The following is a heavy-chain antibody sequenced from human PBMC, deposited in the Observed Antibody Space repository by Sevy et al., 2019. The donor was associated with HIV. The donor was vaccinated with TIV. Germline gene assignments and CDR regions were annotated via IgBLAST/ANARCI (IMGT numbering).Heavy chain of an antibody. J-gene: IGHJ3*02. D-gene: IGHD3-3*02. CDR1: EFIFSSHA. CDR3: ARDGRGISAFDI. Sequence: HPGGSLRLSCVASEFIFSSHAVSWVRQAPGKGLEWVSAISGDGENTHYADSVRGRFTISRDNFKNTLYLQMNSLRAEDTALYYCARDGRGISAFDIWGPGTMVTVSS. V-gene: IGHV3-23*01. CDR2: ISGDGENT.